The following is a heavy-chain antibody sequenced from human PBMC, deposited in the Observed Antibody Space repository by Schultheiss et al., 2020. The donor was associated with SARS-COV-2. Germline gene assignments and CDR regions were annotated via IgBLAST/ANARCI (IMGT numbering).Heavy chain of an antibody. CDR3: ARELGYSYGYVLGY. CDR1: GFTFSSYW. J-gene: IGHJ4*02. D-gene: IGHD5-18*01. CDR2: INHSGST. V-gene: IGHV4-34*01. Sequence: GSLRLSCAASGFTFSSYWMSWVRQAPGKGLEWIGEINHSGSTNYNPSLKSRVTISVDTSKNQFSLKLSSVTAADTAVYYCARELGYSYGYVLGYWGQGTLVTVSS.